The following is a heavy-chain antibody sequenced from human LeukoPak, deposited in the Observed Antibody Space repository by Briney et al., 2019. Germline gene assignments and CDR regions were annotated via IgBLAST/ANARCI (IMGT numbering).Heavy chain of an antibody. CDR3: ARAHITYDSSGYYYVDSFDP. CDR2: IKQDGSEK. CDR1: GFTFSSYW. J-gene: IGHJ5*02. Sequence: GGSLRLSCAASGFTFSSYWMSWVRQAPGKGLEWVANIKQDGSEKYYVDSVKGRFTISRDNAKNSLYLQMNSLRAEDTAVYYCARAHITYDSSGYYYVDSFDPWGQGTLVTVSS. V-gene: IGHV3-7*01. D-gene: IGHD3-22*01.